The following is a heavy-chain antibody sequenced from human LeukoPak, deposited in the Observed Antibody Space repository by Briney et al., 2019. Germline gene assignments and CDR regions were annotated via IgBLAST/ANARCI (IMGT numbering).Heavy chain of an antibody. D-gene: IGHD6-6*01. V-gene: IGHV3-30*02. Sequence: GGSLSLSCAASGFTFSSYGMHCVRQAPGKGREWVAFIRYDGSNKYYADSVKGRFTISRDNSKNTLYLQMNSLRAEDTAVYYCAKAIAARLRAFDYWGQGTLVTVSS. CDR3: AKAIAARLRAFDY. J-gene: IGHJ4*02. CDR2: IRYDGSNK. CDR1: GFTFSSYG.